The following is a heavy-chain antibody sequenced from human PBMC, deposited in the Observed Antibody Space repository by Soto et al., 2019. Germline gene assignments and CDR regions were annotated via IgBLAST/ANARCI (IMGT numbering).Heavy chain of an antibody. CDR3: ATSGTYSSSRLPYY. D-gene: IGHD6-13*01. CDR1: GFTFDDYT. CDR2: ISWDGGST. V-gene: IGHV3-43*01. Sequence: PGGSLRLSCAASGFTFDDYTMHWVRQAPGKGLEWVSLISWDGGSTYYADSVKGRFTISRDNSKNSLYLQMNSLRTEDTALYYCATSGTYSSSRLPYYWGQGTLVT. J-gene: IGHJ4*02.